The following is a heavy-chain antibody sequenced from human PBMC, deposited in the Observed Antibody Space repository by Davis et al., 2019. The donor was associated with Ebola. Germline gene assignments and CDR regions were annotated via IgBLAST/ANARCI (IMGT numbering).Heavy chain of an antibody. V-gene: IGHV3-23*01. CDR2: ISGSGGST. D-gene: IGHD3-10*01. Sequence: GGSLRLSCAASGFTFSSYAMSWVRQAPGKGLEWVSAISGSGGSTYYADSVKGRFTISRDNSKNTLYLQMNSLKTEDTAVYYCTTVTDPYGDYYYGMDVWGQGTTVTVSS. CDR1: GFTFSSYA. CDR3: TTVTDPYGDYYYGMDV. J-gene: IGHJ6*02.